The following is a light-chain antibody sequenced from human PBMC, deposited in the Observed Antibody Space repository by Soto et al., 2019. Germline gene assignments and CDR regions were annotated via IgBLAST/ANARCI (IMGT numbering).Light chain of an antibody. J-gene: IGKJ5*01. CDR1: QSVSSNY. V-gene: IGKV3-20*01. CDR2: GAS. CDR3: QQYGGSPIT. Sequence: EIVLTQSPGTLSLSPGERATLSCSASQSVSSNYLAWYHQKPGQVPRLLIYGASSRATAIPDRFSGSGSGTDFTFTISILVPEDFAVYYCQQYGGSPITFGQGTRLEIK.